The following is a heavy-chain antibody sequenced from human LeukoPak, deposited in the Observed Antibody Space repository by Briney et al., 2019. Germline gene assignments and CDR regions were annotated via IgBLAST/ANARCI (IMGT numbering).Heavy chain of an antibody. Sequence: GGSLRLSCAASGFTFSSFAMHWVRQAPGKGLEWVAVISYDGSNKYYADSVKGRFTISRDNSKNTLYLQMNSLRVEDTALFYCARISYYGGTPHFDYWGQGTLVTVSS. V-gene: IGHV3-30-3*01. J-gene: IGHJ4*02. CDR2: ISYDGSNK. D-gene: IGHD4-23*01. CDR1: GFTFSSFA. CDR3: ARISYYGGTPHFDY.